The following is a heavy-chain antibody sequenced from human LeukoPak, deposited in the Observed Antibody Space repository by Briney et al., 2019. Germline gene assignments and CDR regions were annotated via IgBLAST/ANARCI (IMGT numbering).Heavy chain of an antibody. CDR2: IKQDGSEK. CDR3: ARTYCGGDCRGYYYSYYMDV. CDR1: GFTFSNYW. J-gene: IGHJ6*03. Sequence: GGSLRLSCAASGFTFSNYWMNWVRQAPGRGLEWVANIKQDGSEKYYVDSVKGRFTISRDNAKNSLYLQMNSLRAEDTAVYYCARTYCGGDCRGYYYSYYMDVWGKGTTVTISS. D-gene: IGHD2-21*02. V-gene: IGHV3-7*03.